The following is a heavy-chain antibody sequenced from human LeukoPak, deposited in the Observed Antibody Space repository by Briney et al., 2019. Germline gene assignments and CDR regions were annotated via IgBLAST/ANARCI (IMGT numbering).Heavy chain of an antibody. J-gene: IGHJ3*02. CDR3: TTEWRGYYYEKGAFDI. D-gene: IGHD3-22*01. CDR1: GFTFSNAY. Sequence: GGSLRLSCAASGFTFSNAYMSWVRQAPGKGLEWVGRIKSKTDGGTTDYAAPVKGRFTISRDDSKNTLYLEMNSLKTEDTAVYYRTTEWRGYYYEKGAFDIWGQGTMVTVSS. V-gene: IGHV3-15*01. CDR2: IKSKTDGGTT.